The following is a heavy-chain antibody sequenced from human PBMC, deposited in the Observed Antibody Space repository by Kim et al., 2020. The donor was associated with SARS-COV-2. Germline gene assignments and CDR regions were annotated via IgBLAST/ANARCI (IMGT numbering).Heavy chain of an antibody. D-gene: IGHD3-10*01. CDR1: GYTFTSYA. Sequence: ASVKVSCKASGYTFTSYAMNWVRQAPGQGLEWMGWINTNTGNPTYAQGFTGRFVFSLDTRVSTAYLQNSSLKAEDTAVYYCARLPVARRIYGSGSYSKNWFDPWGQGTLVTVSS. CDR3: ARLPVARRIYGSGSYSKNWFDP. J-gene: IGHJ5*02. V-gene: IGHV7-4-1*02. CDR2: INTNTGNP.